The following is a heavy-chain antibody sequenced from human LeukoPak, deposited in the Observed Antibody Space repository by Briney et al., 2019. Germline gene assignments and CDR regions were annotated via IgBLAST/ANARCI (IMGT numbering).Heavy chain of an antibody. V-gene: IGHV4-30-2*01. Sequence: SQTLSLTCTVSGGSISSGGYYWSWIRQPPGKGLEWIGYIYHSGSTYYNPSLKSRVTISVDRSKNQFSLKLSSVTAADTAVYYCARGSKYRYSGSFFYWGQGTLVTVSS. J-gene: IGHJ4*02. CDR1: GGSISSGGYY. CDR2: IYHSGST. D-gene: IGHD1-26*01. CDR3: ARGSKYRYSGSFFY.